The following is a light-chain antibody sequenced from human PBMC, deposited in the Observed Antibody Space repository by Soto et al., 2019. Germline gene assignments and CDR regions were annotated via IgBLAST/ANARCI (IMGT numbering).Light chain of an antibody. J-gene: IGLJ2*01. CDR3: SSYTSSSTL. CDR1: SSDVGGYNY. Sequence: QSALTQPASVSGSPGQSITISCTGTSSDVGGYNYVSWYQQHPGKAPKLMIYDVSNRPSGVSNRLSGSKSGNTASLTISGIQAEDEADYYCSSYTSSSTLFGGGTKLTVL. V-gene: IGLV2-14*01. CDR2: DVS.